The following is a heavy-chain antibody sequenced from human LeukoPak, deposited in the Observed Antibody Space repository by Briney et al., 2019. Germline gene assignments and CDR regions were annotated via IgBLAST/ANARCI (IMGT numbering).Heavy chain of an antibody. Sequence: PGGSLRLSCAASGFTFSSYSMNWVRQAPGKGLEWVSYISSGSSTIYYADSVKGRFTISRDNAKNSLYLQMNSLRAEDTAVYYCAREGHSSSWYYYYYGMDVWGQGTTVTVSS. CDR3: AREGHSSSWYYYYYGMDV. CDR1: GFTFSSYS. CDR2: ISSGSSTI. D-gene: IGHD6-13*01. V-gene: IGHV3-48*04. J-gene: IGHJ6*02.